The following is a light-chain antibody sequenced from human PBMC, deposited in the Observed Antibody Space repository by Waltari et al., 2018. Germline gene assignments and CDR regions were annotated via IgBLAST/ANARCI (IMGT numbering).Light chain of an antibody. Sequence: QSALTQPRSVSGSPGQAVTISCTGTSSAVGGYNYVSWYQQHPGTAPKLMIYDVSKRPSGVPDRFSGSKSGNTASLTISGLQAEDEADYYCCSYAGSYTFVVFGGGTKLTVL. J-gene: IGLJ2*01. CDR2: DVS. V-gene: IGLV2-11*01. CDR3: CSYAGSYTFVV. CDR1: SSAVGGYNY.